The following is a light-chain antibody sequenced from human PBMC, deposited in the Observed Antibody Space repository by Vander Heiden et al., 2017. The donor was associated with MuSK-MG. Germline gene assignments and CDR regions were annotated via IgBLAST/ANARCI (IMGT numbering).Light chain of an antibody. V-gene: IGLV6-57*02. CDR3: QSFDADNHGV. CDR2: EDD. J-gene: IGLJ3*02. CDR1: SDIMASNY. Sequence: FILTQHHPVSGSPGKTVTICCTGNSDIMASNYVQWYQQRPGRAPTTIIFEDDQRPPEVPDRFSGSIDSSSNSASLTISGLKTEDEALYYCQSFDADNHGVFGGGTKLTVL.